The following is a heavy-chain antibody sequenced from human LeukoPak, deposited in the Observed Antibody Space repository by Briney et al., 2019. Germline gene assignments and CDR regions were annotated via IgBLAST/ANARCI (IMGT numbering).Heavy chain of an antibody. V-gene: IGHV3-7*01. CDR1: GFTFSNYW. CDR3: ARYSPIDY. Sequence: PGGSLRLSCAASGFTFSNYWMTWVRQAPGKGLEWLANIKQDGSEKYYVDSVEGRFTISRDNAKNSLYLQMNSLSADDTAVYYCARYSPIDYWGQGTLVTVSS. J-gene: IGHJ4*02. D-gene: IGHD2-21*01. CDR2: IKQDGSEK.